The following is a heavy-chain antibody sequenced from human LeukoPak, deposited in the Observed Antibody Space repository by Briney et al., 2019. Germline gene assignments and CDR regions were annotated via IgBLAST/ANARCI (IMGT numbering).Heavy chain of an antibody. J-gene: IGHJ3*02. D-gene: IGHD3-22*01. V-gene: IGHV5-51*01. CDR3: ARLHTSYYYDSSGYPTRIGGAFDI. Sequence: GESLKISCKGSGFTSTNYWIAWVRQVPGKDLEWMGINYARDHDTRYSPSFQGGQVTISADKSFTSVYLQWSSLQSSDTAMYYCARLHTSYYYDSSGYPTRIGGAFDIWGQGTMVTVSS. CDR2: NYARDHDT. CDR1: GFTSTNYW.